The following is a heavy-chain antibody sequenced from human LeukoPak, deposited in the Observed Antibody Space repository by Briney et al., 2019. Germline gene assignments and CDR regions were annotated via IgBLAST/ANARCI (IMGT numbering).Heavy chain of an antibody. CDR3: ARSQSGVFDV. V-gene: IGHV3-74*01. Sequence: GGSLRLSCVASGFTFSNYWMQWVRQVPGKGLVWVSRLNGDGTNIIYADSVKGRFTISRDNAENTLYLQMNSPRAEDAALYYCARSQSGVFDVWGQGTMVTVSS. CDR2: LNGDGTNI. D-gene: IGHD2-8*01. CDR1: GFTFSNYW. J-gene: IGHJ3*01.